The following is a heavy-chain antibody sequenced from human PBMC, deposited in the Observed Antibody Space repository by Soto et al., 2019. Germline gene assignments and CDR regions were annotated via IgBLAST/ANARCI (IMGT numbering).Heavy chain of an antibody. CDR2: IYHSGST. V-gene: IGHV4-30-2*01. J-gene: IGHJ4*02. D-gene: IGHD2-2*01. CDR3: ARVIAPAAMVFDY. CDR1: GGSISSGGYS. Sequence: QLQLQESGSGLVKPSQTLSLTCAVSGGSISSGGYSWSWIRQPPGKGPEWIGYIYHSGSTYYNPSLKSRVTISVDRSKNQFSLKLSSVTAADTAVYYCARVIAPAAMVFDYWGQGTLVTVSS.